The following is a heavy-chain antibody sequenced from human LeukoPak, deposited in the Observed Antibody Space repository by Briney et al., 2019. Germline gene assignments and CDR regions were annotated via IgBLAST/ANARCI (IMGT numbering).Heavy chain of an antibody. V-gene: IGHV4-59*08. D-gene: IGHD4-17*01. J-gene: IGHJ4*02. CDR1: GGSISSYY. Sequence: PSETLSLTCTVSGGSISSYYWSWIRQPPGKGLEWIGYIYYSGSTNYNPSLNSRVTISVDTSKNQFSLKLTSVTAADTAVYYCASGFREYDDYPFWGQGTLVTVSS. CDR2: IYYSGST. CDR3: ASGFREYDDYPF.